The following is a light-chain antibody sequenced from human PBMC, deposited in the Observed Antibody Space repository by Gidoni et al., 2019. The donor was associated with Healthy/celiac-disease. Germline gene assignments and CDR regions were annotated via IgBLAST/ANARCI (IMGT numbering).Light chain of an antibody. V-gene: IGKV3-11*01. CDR3: QQRSNWPRLT. Sequence: EIVLTQSPATLSLSPGARATLSCRASQSVSSYLAWYQQKPGQAPRLLIYDASNRATGIPARFSGSGSGTDFTLTISSIEPEDVAVYYCQQRSNWPRLTFGGGTKVEIK. CDR1: QSVSSY. J-gene: IGKJ4*01. CDR2: DAS.